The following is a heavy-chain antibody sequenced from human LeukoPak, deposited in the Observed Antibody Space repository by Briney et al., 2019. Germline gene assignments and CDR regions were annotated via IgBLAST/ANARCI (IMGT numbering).Heavy chain of an antibody. Sequence: SVKFSCKASGGTFSSYAVSWVRQAPGQGLEWMGGIIPIFGTANYAQKFQGRVTMTEDTSTDTAYMELSSLRSEDTAVYYCATDLVLWWNDSLYVYWGQRTLVTVSS. V-gene: IGHV1-69*06. D-gene: IGHD2-21*01. CDR1: GGTFSSYA. CDR3: ATDLVLWWNDSLYVY. J-gene: IGHJ4*02. CDR2: IIPIFGTA.